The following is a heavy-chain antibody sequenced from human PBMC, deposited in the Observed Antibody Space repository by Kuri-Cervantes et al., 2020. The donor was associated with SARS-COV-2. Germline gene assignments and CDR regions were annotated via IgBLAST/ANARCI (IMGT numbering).Heavy chain of an antibody. CDR1: GFTFSSYW. Sequence: GESLKISCAASGFTFSSYWMHWVRQAPGKGLEWVAVISYDGSNKYYADSVKGRFTISRDNSKNTLYLQMNSLRAEDTAVYYCARNYDFWSGYWSWDYYYYMDVWGKGTTVTVSS. CDR2: ISYDGSNK. J-gene: IGHJ6*03. V-gene: IGHV3-30*03. D-gene: IGHD3-3*01. CDR3: ARNYDFWSGYWSWDYYYYMDV.